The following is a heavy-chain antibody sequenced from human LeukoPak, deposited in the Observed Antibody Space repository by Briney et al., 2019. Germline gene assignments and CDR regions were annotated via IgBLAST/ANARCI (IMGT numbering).Heavy chain of an antibody. CDR3: ARAYFLTTPDAFDM. CDR2: IYYSGST. CDR1: GGSISSYY. J-gene: IGHJ3*02. D-gene: IGHD4-17*01. Sequence: PSETLSLTCTVSGGSISSYYWSWIRQPPAQGLEWIGYIYYSGSTNYNPSLKSRVTISVDTSKNQFSLKLSSVTAADPALYYCARAYFLTTPDAFDMWGEGRMVTVSS. V-gene: IGHV4-59*01.